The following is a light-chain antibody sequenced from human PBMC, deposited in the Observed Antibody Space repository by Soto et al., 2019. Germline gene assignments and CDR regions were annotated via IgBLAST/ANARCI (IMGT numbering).Light chain of an antibody. CDR3: QDYEAGGVGLI. J-gene: IGLJ2*01. CDR2: GQS. V-gene: IGLV1-40*01. Sequence: QSVLTQPPSVSGAPGQRVNIACTGSNSNIGAGYDVHWYRQSPGTAPKLLLSGQSHPASGVPDRCAGAKAGTSAFLAITGRQPGDEADYCCQDYEAGGVGLIVGAGTKLTVL. CDR1: NSNIGAGYD.